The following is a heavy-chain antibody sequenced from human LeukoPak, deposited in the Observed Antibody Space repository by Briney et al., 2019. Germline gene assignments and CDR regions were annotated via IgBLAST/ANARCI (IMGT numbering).Heavy chain of an antibody. CDR2: ISYDGSNK. CDR3: AKGGYHGNAPGY. V-gene: IGHV3-30*18. Sequence: GGSLRLSCAASGFTFSSYGMHWVRQAPGKGLEWVTVISYDGSNKYYADSVKGRFTISRDNSKNTLYLQMNSLRAEDTAVYYCAKGGYHGNAPGYWGQGTLVTVSS. D-gene: IGHD4-23*01. CDR1: GFTFSSYG. J-gene: IGHJ4*02.